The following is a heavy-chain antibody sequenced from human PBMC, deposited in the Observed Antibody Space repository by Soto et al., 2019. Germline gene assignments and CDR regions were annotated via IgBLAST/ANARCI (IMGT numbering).Heavy chain of an antibody. J-gene: IGHJ5*02. Sequence: EVQLVQSGAEVKKPGESLKISCQASGYTFTNDWIGWVRQMPGKGLEWMGIIYPSDSDTRYNPSFQGQVTISVDKSISTAYRQGSSLKASDTAMSFWGRTHMGAPPRAWFAPWGQGPLVTVSS. CDR2: IYPSDSDT. CDR1: GYTFTNDW. D-gene: IGHD3-16*01. CDR3: GRTHMGAPPRAWFAP. V-gene: IGHV5-51*01.